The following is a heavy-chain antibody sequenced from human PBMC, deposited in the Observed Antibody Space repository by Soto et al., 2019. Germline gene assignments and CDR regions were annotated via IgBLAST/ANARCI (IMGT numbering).Heavy chain of an antibody. J-gene: IGHJ6*02. CDR3: ARDRVVSYPCDHRDIHA. D-gene: IGHD2-15*01. CDR2: ISYDGSNK. CDR1: GFTFSSYA. V-gene: IGHV3-30-3*01. Sequence: GGSLRLSCASSGFTFSSYAMHWVRQAPGKGLEWVAVISYDGSNKYYADSVKGRFTISRDNSKNTLYLQMNSLRAEDTAVYYCARDRVVSYPCDHRDIHAWAPRSTVAVCS.